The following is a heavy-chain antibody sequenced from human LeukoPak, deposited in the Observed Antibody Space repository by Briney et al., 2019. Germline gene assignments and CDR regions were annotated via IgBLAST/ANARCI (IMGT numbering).Heavy chain of an antibody. D-gene: IGHD5-18*01. CDR3: AGGYSYYTYYYYYGMDV. CDR1: GGSISSYY. Sequence: SETLSLTCTVSGGSISSYYWSWIRQPPGKGLEWIGYIYYSGSTNYNPSLKSRVTISVDTSKNQFSLKLSSVTAADTAVYYCAGGYSYYTYYYYYGMDVWGQGTTVTVSS. J-gene: IGHJ6*02. CDR2: IYYSGST. V-gene: IGHV4-59*01.